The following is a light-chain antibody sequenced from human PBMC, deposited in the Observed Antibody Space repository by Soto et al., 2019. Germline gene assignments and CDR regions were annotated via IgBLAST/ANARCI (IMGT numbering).Light chain of an antibody. CDR1: QSISSW. CDR3: QQYNSYPRT. CDR2: DAS. Sequence: IQMTQSPSPLSASVGARVPITCRASQSISSWLAWYQLKPGKAPKLLIYDASSLESGVPSRFSGSGSGTEFTLTISSLQPDDFASYYCQQYNSYPRTFGQGTKVDIK. J-gene: IGKJ1*01. V-gene: IGKV1-5*01.